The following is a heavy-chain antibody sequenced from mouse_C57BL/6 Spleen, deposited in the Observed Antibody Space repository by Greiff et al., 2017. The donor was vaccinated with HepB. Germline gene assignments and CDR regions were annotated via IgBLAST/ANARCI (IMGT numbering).Heavy chain of an antibody. CDR1: GYTFTSYW. D-gene: IGHD1-1*01. CDR3: ARRATVVDFDY. J-gene: IGHJ2*01. V-gene: IGHV1-52*01. Sequence: QVQLQQPGAELVRPGSSVKLSCKASGYTFTSYWMHWVKQRPIQGLEWIGNIDPSDSETHYNQKFKDKATLTVDKSSSTAYMQLSSLTSEDSAVYYCARRATVVDFDYWGQVTTLTVSS. CDR2: IDPSDSET.